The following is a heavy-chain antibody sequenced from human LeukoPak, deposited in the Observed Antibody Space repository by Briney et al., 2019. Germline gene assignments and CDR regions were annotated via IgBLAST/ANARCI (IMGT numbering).Heavy chain of an antibody. CDR3: ARERPGSRILDF. V-gene: IGHV3-66*01. Sequence: GGSLRLSCAASGFIVSSNHTNWVRQAPGKGLEWVSIMYSGGTTYYADSVKGRFSISRDDSKNTLHLQMNNVRAGDTAVYYCARERPGSRILDFWDQGTLVTVSS. CDR1: GFIVSSNH. CDR2: MYSGGTT. D-gene: IGHD1-14*01. J-gene: IGHJ4*02.